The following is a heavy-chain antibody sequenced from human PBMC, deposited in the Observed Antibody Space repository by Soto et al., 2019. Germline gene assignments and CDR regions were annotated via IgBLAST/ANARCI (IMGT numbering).Heavy chain of an antibody. CDR2: IIPIFGTA. V-gene: IGHV1-69*06. CDR3: ARDRAAAYCGGEGCPLDV. Sequence: QVQLVQSGAEVKKPGSSVKVSCKASGGTFSSYAISWVRQAPGQGLEWMGGIIPIFGTANYAQKFQGRVTITADKSTSTAYMELSSLRSEGTAVYYCARDRAAAYCGGEGCPLDVWGQGTTVIVSS. D-gene: IGHD2-21*01. J-gene: IGHJ6*02. CDR1: GGTFSSYA.